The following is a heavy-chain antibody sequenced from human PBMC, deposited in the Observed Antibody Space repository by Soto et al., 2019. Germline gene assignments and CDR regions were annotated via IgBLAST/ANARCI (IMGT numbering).Heavy chain of an antibody. CDR1: GGTFSSYA. V-gene: IGHV1-69*01. D-gene: IGHD2-2*01. J-gene: IGHJ6*02. CDR2: IIPIFGTA. CDR3: AREDIVVVPAAEGGYYYYGMDV. Sequence: QVQLVQSGAEVKKPGSSVKVSCKASGGTFSSYAISWVRQAPGQGLEWMGGIIPIFGTANYAQKFQGRVTITVDESTSTAYIELSSLRSEDTAVYYCAREDIVVVPAAEGGYYYYGMDVWGQGTTVTVSS.